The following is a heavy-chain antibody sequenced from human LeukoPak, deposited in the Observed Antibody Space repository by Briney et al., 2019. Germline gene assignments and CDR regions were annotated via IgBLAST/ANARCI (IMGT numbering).Heavy chain of an antibody. Sequence: GASVKVSCKASGYTFTSYGISWVRQAPGQGLEWMGWISAYNGNTNYAQKLQGRVTMTTDTSTSTAYMELRSLRSGDTAVYYCAREPYSSSWRSFDYWGQGTLVTVSS. CDR2: ISAYNGNT. J-gene: IGHJ4*02. D-gene: IGHD6-13*01. CDR1: GYTFTSYG. CDR3: AREPYSSSWRSFDY. V-gene: IGHV1-18*01.